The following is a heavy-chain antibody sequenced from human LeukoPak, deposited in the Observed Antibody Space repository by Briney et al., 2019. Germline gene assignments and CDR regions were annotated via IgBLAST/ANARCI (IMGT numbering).Heavy chain of an antibody. CDR1: GFTFSDYY. Sequence: GGSLRLSCAASGFTFSDYYMSWIRQAPGKGLEWVSYISSSGSTIYYADSVKGRFTISRDNAKNSLYLQMNSLRAEDTAVYYCARDRPWDCSSTSCSDAFDIWGQGTMVTVSS. J-gene: IGHJ3*02. D-gene: IGHD2-2*01. CDR3: ARDRPWDCSSTSCSDAFDI. V-gene: IGHV3-11*01. CDR2: ISSSGSTI.